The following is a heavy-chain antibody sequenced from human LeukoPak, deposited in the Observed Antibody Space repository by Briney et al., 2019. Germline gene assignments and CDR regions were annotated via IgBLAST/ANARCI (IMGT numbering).Heavy chain of an antibody. CDR2: IYNSGST. D-gene: IGHD3-3*01. V-gene: IGHV4-4*09. CDR3: ARAKDDFWSSYLRRHAFDI. Sequence: SETLSLTCTVSGGSISSYYWTWIRQPPGKGLEWIGSIYNSGSTYYNPSLKSRLTISPDTSNNQFSLRLTSVTAADTAVYYCARAKDDFWSSYLRRHAFDIWGQGTMVTVSS. J-gene: IGHJ3*02. CDR1: GGSISSYY.